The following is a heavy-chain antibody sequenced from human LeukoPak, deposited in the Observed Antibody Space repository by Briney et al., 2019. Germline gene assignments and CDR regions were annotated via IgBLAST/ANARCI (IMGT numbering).Heavy chain of an antibody. V-gene: IGHV4-39*01. CDR3: ARGGTNWGRFDY. CDR1: VGSISSSSYF. CDR2: IHYGGST. D-gene: IGHD7-27*01. Sequence: SETLSLTCTVSVGSISSSSYFAGWIRHPPGKGLEWVGTIHYGGSTYYNPSPKSRVYISVNTTNNQLSLMLSSVTGADTAVYYCARGGTNWGRFDYWGRGTLVTVSS. J-gene: IGHJ4*02.